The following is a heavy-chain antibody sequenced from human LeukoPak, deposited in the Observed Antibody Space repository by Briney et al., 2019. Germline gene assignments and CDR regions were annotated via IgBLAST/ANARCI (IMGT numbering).Heavy chain of an antibody. D-gene: IGHD2-2*02. CDR3: ARTPGYCSGTSCYIGY. CDR2: IYSSGDT. J-gene: IGHJ4*02. V-gene: IGHV4-30-4*01. CDR1: GGSISSGDSS. Sequence: SETLSLTCTVSGGSISSGDSSWSWIRQPPGKGLEWIGYIYSSGDTYYNPSLKSRVTISVDTSKNQFSLRLSSVTAADTAVYYCARTPGYCSGTSCYIGYWGQGTLVTVSS.